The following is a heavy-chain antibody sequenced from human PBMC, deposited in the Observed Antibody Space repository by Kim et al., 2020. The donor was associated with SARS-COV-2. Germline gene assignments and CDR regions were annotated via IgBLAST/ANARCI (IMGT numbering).Heavy chain of an antibody. CDR2: IKSKTDDGTT. V-gene: IGHV3-15*01. CDR1: GLTFSDAR. CDR3: TTGSYYGSGTDY. J-gene: IGHJ4*02. D-gene: IGHD3-10*01. Sequence: GGSLRLSCAASGLTFSDARMSWVRQAPGKGLEWVGRIKSKTDDGTTDYAAPVKGRLTISRDDSKNTLYLQMNSLKIEDTAVYYCTTGSYYGSGTDYWGQG.